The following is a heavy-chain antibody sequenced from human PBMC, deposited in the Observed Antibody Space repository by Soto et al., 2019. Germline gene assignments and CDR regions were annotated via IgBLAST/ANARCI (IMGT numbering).Heavy chain of an antibody. Sequence: GGSLRLSCAASGFTFSNYGMHWVRQTPGKGLEWVALILYDGSNKYYADSVKGRFTISRDNSKNTLYLQVSSLRAEDTAVYYCAKSRDAYNFYFYYGMDVWGQGTSVTVSS. D-gene: IGHD1-1*01. CDR2: ILYDGSNK. CDR1: GFTFSNYG. CDR3: AKSRDAYNFYFYYGMDV. J-gene: IGHJ6*02. V-gene: IGHV3-30*18.